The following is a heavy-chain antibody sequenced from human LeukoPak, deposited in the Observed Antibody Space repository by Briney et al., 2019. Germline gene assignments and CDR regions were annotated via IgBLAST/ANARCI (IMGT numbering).Heavy chain of an antibody. CDR1: GFTFSSYE. J-gene: IGHJ4*02. D-gene: IGHD1-26*01. CDR3: ARDSTAGSGTYYYFHY. Sequence: PGGSLRLSCAASGFTFSSYEMNWVRQAPGKGLEWVSYISSSGSTIYYADSVKGRFTISRDNAKNSLYLQMNSLRDEDTAVYYCARDSTAGSGTYYYFHYWGQGTLVTVSS. CDR2: ISSSGSTI. V-gene: IGHV3-48*03.